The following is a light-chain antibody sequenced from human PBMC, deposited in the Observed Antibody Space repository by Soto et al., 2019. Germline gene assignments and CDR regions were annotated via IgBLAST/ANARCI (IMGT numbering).Light chain of an antibody. CDR1: QSVNSN. V-gene: IGKV3-15*01. CDR3: QQYNNWHPWT. Sequence: EILMTQSPATLSVSPGERATLSCRASQSVNSNLAWYQQKPGQAPRLLIYGASTRATGIPARFSGSGFGTEFTLTISSLQYEDFAVYYCQQYNNWHPWTFGQGTKVDIK. J-gene: IGKJ1*01. CDR2: GAS.